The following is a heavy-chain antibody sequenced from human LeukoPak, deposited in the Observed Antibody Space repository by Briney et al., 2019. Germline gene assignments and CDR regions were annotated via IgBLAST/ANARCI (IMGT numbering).Heavy chain of an antibody. D-gene: IGHD3-10*01. CDR3: AKPSNYYGSATDAFDF. CDR1: GGSISSYY. J-gene: IGHJ3*01. Sequence: SETLSLTCTVSGGSISSYYWSWIRQPPGKGLEWIGYIYYGGSTNYNPSLKSRVTISVDTSKNHFSLKLNSVTAADTAVYYCAKPSNYYGSATDAFDFWGQGTMVTVSS. CDR2: IYYGGST. V-gene: IGHV4-59*12.